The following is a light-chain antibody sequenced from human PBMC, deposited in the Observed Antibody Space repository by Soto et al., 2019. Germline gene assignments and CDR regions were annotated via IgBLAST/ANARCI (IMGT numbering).Light chain of an antibody. CDR1: QSVSSN. CDR2: AAS. J-gene: IGKJ4*01. Sequence: IVMTQSPVTLSVSPGEIATLSCRASQSVSSNLAWYQQKPGQAPRLLIYAASTTATGIPARFSGSGSGTEFSLTISSLQSEDFVVYYCQQYDNWPLTFGGGTKVDLK. CDR3: QQYDNWPLT. V-gene: IGKV3-15*01.